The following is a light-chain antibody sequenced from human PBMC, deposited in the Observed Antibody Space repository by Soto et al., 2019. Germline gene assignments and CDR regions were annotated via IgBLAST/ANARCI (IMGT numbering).Light chain of an antibody. CDR2: GTS. Sequence: EIAMTQSPGTLSLSPGERATISCRASQVIGSRYLAWYHQKSGQAPRLLIYGTSSRATGIPDRFSGSGSGTDFPLTISRLEPEDFGVYYCQQFGSSIPHTFGQGTKLEIK. CDR1: QVIGSRY. J-gene: IGKJ2*01. V-gene: IGKV3-20*01. CDR3: QQFGSSIPHT.